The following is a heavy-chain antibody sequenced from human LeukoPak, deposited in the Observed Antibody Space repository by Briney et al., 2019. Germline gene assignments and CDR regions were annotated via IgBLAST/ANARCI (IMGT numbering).Heavy chain of an antibody. CDR1: GGSIRDYQ. D-gene: IGHD3-10*01. CDR2: VHHTGRA. CDR3: ARLSDTMVRYGMDV. Sequence: SETLSLTCAVSGGSIRDYQWSWIRQPPGKGLEWLGTVHHTGRAFYNPSLRGRTTVSVDTSKNQFSLKLSSVTAADTAVYYCARLSDTMVRYGMDVWGQGTTVTVSS. J-gene: IGHJ6*02. V-gene: IGHV4-59*04.